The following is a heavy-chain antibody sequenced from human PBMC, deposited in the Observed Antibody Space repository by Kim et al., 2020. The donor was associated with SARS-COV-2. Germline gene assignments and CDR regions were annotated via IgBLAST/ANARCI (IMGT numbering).Heavy chain of an antibody. J-gene: IGHJ4*02. V-gene: IGHV3-33*01. Sequence: YYADSVQGQFTISRDNSKNPRYLQMSGLRAEDTAMYYCARDRGSSNYLDYWGQGTLVTVSS. D-gene: IGHD1-26*01. CDR3: ARDRGSSNYLDY.